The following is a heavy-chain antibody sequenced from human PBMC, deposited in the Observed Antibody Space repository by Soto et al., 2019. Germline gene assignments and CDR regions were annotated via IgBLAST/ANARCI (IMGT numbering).Heavy chain of an antibody. CDR1: GGTFSSCA. V-gene: IGHV1-69*13. Sequence: SVKVSCKASGGTFSSCAISWVRQAPGQGLEWMGGIIPIFGTANYAQKFQGRVTITADESTSTAYMELSSLRSEDTAVYYCARPIYVDTAMVTDAFDIWGQGTMVTVSS. CDR2: IIPIFGTA. J-gene: IGHJ3*02. D-gene: IGHD5-18*01. CDR3: ARPIYVDTAMVTDAFDI.